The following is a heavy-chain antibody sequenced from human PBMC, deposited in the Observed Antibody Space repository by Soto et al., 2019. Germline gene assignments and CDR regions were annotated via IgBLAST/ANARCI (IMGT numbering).Heavy chain of an antibody. Sequence: QVQLQESGPGLVKPSQTLSLTCTVSGGSISSGGYYWSWIRQHPGKGLEWIGYVYYSGSTYYNPSLKSRVTISVDTAKNQFSLKLSSVTAADTAVYYCARVSSSWYSVGTSPYYYYGMDVWGQGTTVTVSS. CDR1: GGSISSGGYY. CDR3: ARVSSSWYSVGTSPYYYYGMDV. CDR2: VYYSGST. D-gene: IGHD6-13*01. V-gene: IGHV4-31*03. J-gene: IGHJ6*02.